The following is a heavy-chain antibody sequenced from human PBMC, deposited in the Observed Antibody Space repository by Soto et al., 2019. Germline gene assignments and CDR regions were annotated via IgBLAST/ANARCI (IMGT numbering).Heavy chain of an antibody. CDR3: ARTAGGRVRGALDI. CDR1: GFTFSSYG. Sequence: GGSLRLSCAASGFTFSSYGMHWVRQAPGKGLEWVAVIPNTENKKYYADSVKGRFTISRDNSQNTLFLQMDSLMSEDTAVYYCARTAGGRVRGALDIWGQGTMVTVSS. V-gene: IGHV3-30*03. J-gene: IGHJ3*02. D-gene: IGHD6-13*01. CDR2: IPNTENKK.